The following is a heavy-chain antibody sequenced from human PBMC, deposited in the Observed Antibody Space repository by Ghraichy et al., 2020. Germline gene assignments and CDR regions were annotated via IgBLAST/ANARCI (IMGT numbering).Heavy chain of an antibody. J-gene: IGHJ4*02. CDR3: ARGIAAAGSFDY. Sequence: SETLSLTCTVSGGSISSSSYYWGWIRQPPGKGLEWIGSIYYSGSTYYNPSLKSRVTISVDTSKNQFSLKLSSVTAADTAVYYCARGIAAAGSFDYWGQGTLVTVSS. CDR1: GGSISSSSYY. V-gene: IGHV4-39*01. CDR2: IYYSGST. D-gene: IGHD6-13*01.